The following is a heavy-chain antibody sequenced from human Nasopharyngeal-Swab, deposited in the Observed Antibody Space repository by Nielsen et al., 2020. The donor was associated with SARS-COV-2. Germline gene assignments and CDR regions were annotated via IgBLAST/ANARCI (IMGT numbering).Heavy chain of an antibody. Sequence: WVRQAPGQGLEWMGIINPSGGSTSYAQKFQGRVTMTRDTSTSTVYMELSSLRSEDTAVYYCARGAYYGSGSYFHYYYGMDVWGQGTTVTVS. J-gene: IGHJ6*02. CDR2: INPSGGST. CDR3: ARGAYYGSGSYFHYYYGMDV. D-gene: IGHD3-10*01. V-gene: IGHV1-46*01.